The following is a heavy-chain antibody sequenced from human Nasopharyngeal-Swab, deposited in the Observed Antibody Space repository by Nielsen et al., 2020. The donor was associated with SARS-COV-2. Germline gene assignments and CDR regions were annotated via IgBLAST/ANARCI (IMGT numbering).Heavy chain of an antibody. CDR2: IFWDDDK. CDR3: PRVDVSGFYYYGLDV. V-gene: IGHV2-5*02. Sequence: RQAPGKALEWLAVIFWDDDKWYSPSLEGRLTITKDTTKNQVVLRMTNVDPVDTGTYYCPRVDVSGFYYYGLDVWGQGTTVTVSS. J-gene: IGHJ6*02. D-gene: IGHD5-12*01.